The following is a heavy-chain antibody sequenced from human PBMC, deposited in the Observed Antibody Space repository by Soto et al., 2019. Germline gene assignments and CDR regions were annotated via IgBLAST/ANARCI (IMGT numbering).Heavy chain of an antibody. V-gene: IGHV3-30-3*01. CDR2: ISYDGSNK. Sequence: PGGSLRLSCAASGFTFSSYAMHWVRQAPGKGLEWVAVISYDGSNKYYADSVKGRFTISRDNSKNTLYLQMNSLRAEDTAVYYCARDWFLTHGSGSYYTVYFDYWGQGTLVTVSS. CDR3: ARDWFLTHGSGSYYTVYFDY. CDR1: GFTFSSYA. D-gene: IGHD3-10*01. J-gene: IGHJ4*02.